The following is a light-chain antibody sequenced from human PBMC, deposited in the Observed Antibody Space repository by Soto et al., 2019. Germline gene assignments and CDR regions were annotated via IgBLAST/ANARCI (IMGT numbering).Light chain of an antibody. Sequence: QSALTQPPSASGSPGQSGTISCTGTSSDVGGYNYVSWYQQHPGRVPKLIIYEVNKRPSGVPDRLSGSKSGNTASLTVSGLQAEDEADYYRSSYAGSYVLFGGGTKLTVL. CDR2: EVN. J-gene: IGLJ2*01. V-gene: IGLV2-8*01. CDR1: SSDVGGYNY. CDR3: SSYAGSYVL.